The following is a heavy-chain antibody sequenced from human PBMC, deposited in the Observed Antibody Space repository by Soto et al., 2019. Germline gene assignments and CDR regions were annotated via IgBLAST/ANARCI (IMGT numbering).Heavy chain of an antibody. J-gene: IGHJ6*02. CDR2: ICYSGST. D-gene: IGHD6-6*01. CDR3: ARDEYSSSGYYYYGMDV. CDR1: GGSISSSSYY. V-gene: IGHV4-39*02. Sequence: PSETLSLTCTVSGGSISSSSYYWGWIRQPPGKGLEWIGSICYSGSTYYNPSLKSRVTISVDTSKNQFSLKLSSVTAADTAVYYCARDEYSSSGYYYYGMDVWGQGTTVTVSS.